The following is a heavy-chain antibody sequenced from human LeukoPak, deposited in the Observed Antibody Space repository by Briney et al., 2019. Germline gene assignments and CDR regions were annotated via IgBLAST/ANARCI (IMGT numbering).Heavy chain of an antibody. D-gene: IGHD2-2*01. V-gene: IGHV3-7*01. CDR2: IKQDGSEK. CDR3: ARDPTYPRSTLDY. CDR1: GFTFSSYW. Sequence: GGSLRLSCAASGFTFSSYWMSWVRQAPGKGLEWVANIKQDGSEKHYVDSVKGRFTISRDNAKNSLYLQMNSLRAEDTAVYYCARDPTYPRSTLDYWGQGTLVTVSS. J-gene: IGHJ4*02.